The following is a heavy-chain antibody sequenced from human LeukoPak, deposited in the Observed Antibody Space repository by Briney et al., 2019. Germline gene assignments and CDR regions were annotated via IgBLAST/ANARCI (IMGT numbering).Heavy chain of an antibody. J-gene: IGHJ4*02. CDR1: GYTFTSYA. Sequence: ASVKVSCKASGYTFTSYAMHWVRQAPGQRLEWMGWINAGNGNTKYSRKFQGRVTITRDTSASTAYMELSSLRSEDTAVYYCARTRLRYTLDYWGQGTLVTVSS. CDR2: INAGNGNT. D-gene: IGHD4-17*01. V-gene: IGHV1-3*01. CDR3: ARTRLRYTLDY.